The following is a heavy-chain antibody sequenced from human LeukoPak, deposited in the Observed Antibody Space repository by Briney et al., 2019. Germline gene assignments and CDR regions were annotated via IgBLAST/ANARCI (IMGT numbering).Heavy chain of an antibody. D-gene: IGHD4-11*01. Sequence: SQTLSLTCTVSGGSISSGSYYWSWIRQPAGKGLEWIGRIYTSGSTNYNPSLKSRVTISVDTSKNQFSLKLSSVTAADTAVYYCAREAFTVTHIDYWGQGTLVTVSS. CDR3: AREAFTVTHIDY. CDR2: IYTSGST. J-gene: IGHJ4*02. CDR1: GGSISSGSYY. V-gene: IGHV4-61*02.